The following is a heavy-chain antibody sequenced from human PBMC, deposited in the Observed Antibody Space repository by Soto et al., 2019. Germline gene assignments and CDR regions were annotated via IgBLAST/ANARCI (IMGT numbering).Heavy chain of an antibody. CDR2: IYYSGST. CDR1: GGSISSYY. Sequence: SETLSLTCTVSGGSISSYYWSWSRQPPGKGLEWSGYIYYSGSTNYNPSLKSRVTISVDTSKNQFSLKLSSVTAADTAVYYCARGANGYDFWSGYMWEDYYYGMEVRGQGTTVT. V-gene: IGHV4-59*01. CDR3: ARGANGYDFWSGYMWEDYYYGMEV. D-gene: IGHD3-3*01. J-gene: IGHJ6*02.